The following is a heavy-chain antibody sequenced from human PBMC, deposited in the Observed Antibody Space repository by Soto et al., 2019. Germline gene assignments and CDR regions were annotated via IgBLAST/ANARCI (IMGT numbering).Heavy chain of an antibody. J-gene: IGHJ4*02. D-gene: IGHD3-10*01. CDR1: GFTFSSYA. CDR2: ISYDGSNK. Sequence: QVQLVESGGGVVQPGRSLRLSCAASGFTFSSYAMHWVRQAPGKGLEGVAVISYDGSNKYYADSVKGRFTISRDNSKNTLYPQIENLGADDTAVYFCSGMRITMVRALLDYWGQGTLVTVST. V-gene: IGHV3-30*14. CDR3: SGMRITMVRALLDY.